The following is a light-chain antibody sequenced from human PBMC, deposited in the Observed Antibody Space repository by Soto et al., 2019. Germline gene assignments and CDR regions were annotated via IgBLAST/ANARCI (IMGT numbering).Light chain of an antibody. Sequence: DIQMTQSPSSLSASVGDRVTITCRASQSISSYLNSYQQKPGRAPKLLIYAASSLQSGLPSRFSGSGSGTDFTLTISSLQPEDFATYYCQQSYSTPFTFGPGTKVDIK. CDR3: QQSYSTPFT. CDR2: AAS. J-gene: IGKJ3*01. V-gene: IGKV1-39*01. CDR1: QSISSY.